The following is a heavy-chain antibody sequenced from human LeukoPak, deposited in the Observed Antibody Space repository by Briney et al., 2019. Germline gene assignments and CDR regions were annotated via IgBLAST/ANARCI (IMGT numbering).Heavy chain of an antibody. J-gene: IGHJ4*02. CDR2: ISGSGT. Sequence: PGGSLRLSCATSGFTFRSYAMIWVRQAPERGLQWVSGISGSGTYYADFAKGRFTISRDNSKNTLYLQMNSLRAEDTAVYYCARDLMVATATTIHSSSWYYDYFDYWGQGTLVTVSS. V-gene: IGHV3-23*01. CDR1: GFTFRSYA. D-gene: IGHD6-13*01. CDR3: ARDLMVATATTIHSSSWYYDYFDY.